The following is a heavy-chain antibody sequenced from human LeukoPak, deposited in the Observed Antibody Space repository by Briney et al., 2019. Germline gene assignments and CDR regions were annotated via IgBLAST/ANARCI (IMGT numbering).Heavy chain of an antibody. V-gene: IGHV3-74*01. CDR1: GFTFRNSW. D-gene: IGHD1-26*01. J-gene: IGHJ4*02. CDR2: INDDGSTT. CDR3: ARGLGSPTDY. Sequence: GGSLRLSCAASGFTFRNSWMHWLRKAPGKGLVWVSRINDDGSTTTSADSVKGRFTISRDNAKSTLYLQMNSLRAEDTAVYYCARGLGSPTDYWGQGTLVTVSS.